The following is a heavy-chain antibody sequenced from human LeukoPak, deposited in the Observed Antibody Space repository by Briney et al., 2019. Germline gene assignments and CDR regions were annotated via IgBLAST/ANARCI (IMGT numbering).Heavy chain of an antibody. CDR1: GFTFSDSW. CDR3: ASSKDHYFHR. V-gene: IGHV3-7*05. Sequence: RGSLRLSCAASGFTFSDSWMTWVRQTPGKGLQWVASIHQDAGEKQYVDSVRGRFTISRDNAKNSLYLQMNSLRVEDTAVYYCASSKDHYFHRWGQGTLVTVSS. CDR2: IHQDAGEK. J-gene: IGHJ4*02.